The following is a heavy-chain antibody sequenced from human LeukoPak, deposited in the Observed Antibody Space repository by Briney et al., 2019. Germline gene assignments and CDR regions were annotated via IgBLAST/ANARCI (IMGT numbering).Heavy chain of an antibody. D-gene: IGHD2-2*01. CDR2: IYYSGST. CDR3: ARGYCSITSCYYDAFDI. J-gene: IGHJ3*02. CDR1: GGSISSSY. V-gene: IGHV4-59*01. Sequence: SETLSLTCTVSGGSISSSYWSWIRQPPGKGLEWIGYIYYSGSTNYNLSLKSRLTISVDTSKNQFSLKLTSVTAADTAVYYCARGYCSITSCYYDAFDIWGQGTMVTVSS.